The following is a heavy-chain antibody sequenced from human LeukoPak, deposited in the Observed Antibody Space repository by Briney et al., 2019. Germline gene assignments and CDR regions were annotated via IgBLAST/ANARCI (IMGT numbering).Heavy chain of an antibody. CDR1: GYTFTSYY. CDR2: INPNSGDT. CDR3: ARELRRDDI. J-gene: IGHJ3*02. V-gene: IGHV1-2*02. D-gene: IGHD2-15*01. Sequence: GASVKVSCKASGYTFTSYYIHWVRQAPGQGLEWMGWINPNSGDTNYAQKFQGRVTMTRDTSISTAYMELSGLTSEDTAVYYCARELRRDDIWGQGTLVTVSS.